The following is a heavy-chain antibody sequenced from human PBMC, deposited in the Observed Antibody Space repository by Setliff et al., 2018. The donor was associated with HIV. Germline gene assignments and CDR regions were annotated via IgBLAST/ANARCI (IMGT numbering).Heavy chain of an antibody. CDR3: ARCYYNFWSGYPLDYMDV. CDR1: GGSISSYY. V-gene: IGHV4-4*08. D-gene: IGHD3-3*01. Sequence: PSETLSLTCTVSGGSISSYYWSWIRQPPGKGLEWIGYIYTSGKTHYSPSLKSRITISADTSKNQFSLKLSSVTAADTAVYYCARCYYNFWSGYPLDYMDVWGKGTTVTVSS. CDR2: IYTSGKT. J-gene: IGHJ6*03.